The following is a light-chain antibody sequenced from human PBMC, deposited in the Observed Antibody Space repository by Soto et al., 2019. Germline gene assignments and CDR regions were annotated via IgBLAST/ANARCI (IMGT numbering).Light chain of an antibody. Sequence: EGVVPQSPGPLSSPPGGRVHRTCSASQSVSSFLAWYQQKPGQAPRRLIYGASIRATGIPARFSGSGSGTDFTPTISSLEPEDFAVYYCQQRSNWPPWTFGQGTKVDI. V-gene: IGKV3-11*01. CDR1: QSVSSF. CDR3: QQRSNWPPWT. J-gene: IGKJ1*01. CDR2: GAS.